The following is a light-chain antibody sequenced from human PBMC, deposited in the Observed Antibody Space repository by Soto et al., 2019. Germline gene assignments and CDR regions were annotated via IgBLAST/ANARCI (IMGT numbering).Light chain of an antibody. CDR1: QSISSY. CDR2: DAS. Sequence: ETVLTQPPATLSLSPGERATLSCRASQSISSYLAWYQQKPGQAPRLLIYDASIRATGIPARFSGSGSGTDFTLTISSLEPEDFAVYYCQQRFTWPSFGPGTKVDIK. CDR3: QQRFTWPS. V-gene: IGKV3-11*01. J-gene: IGKJ3*01.